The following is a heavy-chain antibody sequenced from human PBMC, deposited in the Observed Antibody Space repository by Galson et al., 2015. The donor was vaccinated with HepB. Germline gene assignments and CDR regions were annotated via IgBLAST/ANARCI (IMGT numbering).Heavy chain of an antibody. CDR1: GYRFTNYW. CDR2: IDPSDSYI. CDR3: ATSYYYDSSGYKGAIDY. V-gene: IGHV5-10-1*01. J-gene: IGHJ4*02. Sequence: QSGAEVKKPGESLRISCKGSGYRFTNYWISWVRQMPGKGLEWMGRIDPSDSYIKYSPSFPGHVTISADKSLSTAYLQWSSLKASDTAMYYWATSYYYDSSGYKGAIDYWGQGTLVTVSP. D-gene: IGHD3-22*01.